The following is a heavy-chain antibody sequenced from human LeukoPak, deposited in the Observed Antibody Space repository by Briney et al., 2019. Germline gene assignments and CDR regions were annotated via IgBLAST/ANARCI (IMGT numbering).Heavy chain of an antibody. CDR1: GCSFSSSSYT. Sequence: PSETLTLTCTVSGCSFSSSSYTWGWIRQPPGKGLEWIGSIYYSGSTYYNPSLKSRVTISVDTSKNQFSLKLSSVTAADTAVYYCARSDCSSTSCYAFDIWGQGTMVTVSS. CDR2: IYYSGST. J-gene: IGHJ3*02. V-gene: IGHV4-39*01. CDR3: ARSDCSSTSCYAFDI. D-gene: IGHD2-2*01.